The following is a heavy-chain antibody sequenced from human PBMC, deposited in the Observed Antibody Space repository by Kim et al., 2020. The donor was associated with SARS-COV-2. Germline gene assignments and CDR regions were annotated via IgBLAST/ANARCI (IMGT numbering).Heavy chain of an antibody. V-gene: IGHV1-18*01. Sequence: ASVKVSCKASGYTFTSYGISWVRQAPGQGLEWMGWISAYNGNTNYAQKLQGRVTMTTDTSTSTAYMELRSLRSDDTAVYYCARVSSPVVVITNGWFDPWGQGTLVTVSS. J-gene: IGHJ5*02. D-gene: IGHD3-22*01. CDR2: ISAYNGNT. CDR3: ARVSSPVVVITNGWFDP. CDR1: GYTFTSYG.